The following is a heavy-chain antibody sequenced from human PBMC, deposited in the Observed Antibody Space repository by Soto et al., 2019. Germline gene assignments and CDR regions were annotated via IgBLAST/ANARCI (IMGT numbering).Heavy chain of an antibody. V-gene: IGHV3-30-3*01. D-gene: IGHD4-17*01. Sequence: GGSLRLSCAASGFTFSSYAMHWVRQAPGKGLEWVAVISYDGSNKYYVDSVKGRFTMSKDNVKNSLYLQMNSLGAEDTAVYYCARVRYGGYSYYFDYWGQGALVTVSS. CDR1: GFTFSSYA. J-gene: IGHJ4*02. CDR3: ARVRYGGYSYYFDY. CDR2: ISYDGSNK.